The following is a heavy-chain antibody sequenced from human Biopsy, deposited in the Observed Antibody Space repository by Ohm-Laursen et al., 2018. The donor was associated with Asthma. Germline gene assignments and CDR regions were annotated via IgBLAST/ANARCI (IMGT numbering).Heavy chain of an antibody. J-gene: IGHJ3*02. CDR1: GFSFSNFA. V-gene: IGHV3-30*01. CDR3: VRDGTDDAFDI. CDR2: ISKDASTQ. Sequence: SLRLSCSASGFSFSNFAIHWVRQAPGKGLEWVGVISKDASTQDYADSVKGRFTMARDNSKNTLDLQMNSLREEVTAVYYCVRDGTDDAFDIWGQGTVVSVSS. D-gene: IGHD1-1*01.